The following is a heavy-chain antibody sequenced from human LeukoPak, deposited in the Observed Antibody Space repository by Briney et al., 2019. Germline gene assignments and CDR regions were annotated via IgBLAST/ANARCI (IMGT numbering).Heavy chain of an antibody. CDR1: GGTFANYA. D-gene: IGHD3-3*01. CDR3: AKGHNDFRQFDF. V-gene: IGHV1-69*13. CDR2: IIPIFGTG. J-gene: IGHJ4*02. Sequence: SVKVSCKASGGTFANYAISWVRKAPGQGLEWMGGIIPIFGTGHSAQKFQGRLTITADESTRTTYMELSSLRSDDTAVYYCAKGHNDFRQFDFWGQGTLVIVSS.